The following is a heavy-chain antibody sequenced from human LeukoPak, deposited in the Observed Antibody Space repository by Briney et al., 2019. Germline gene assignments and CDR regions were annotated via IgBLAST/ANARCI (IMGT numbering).Heavy chain of an antibody. J-gene: IGHJ4*02. CDR3: AKTSTTVTTGNYFDY. V-gene: IGHV3-7*01. CDR1: GFTFSSYW. Sequence: GGSLRLSCAASGFTFSSYWMSWVRQAPGKGLEWVANIKQDGSEKYYVDSVKGRFTISRDNAKNSLYLQMNSLRAEDTAVYYCAKTSTTVTTGNYFDYWGQGTLVTVSS. D-gene: IGHD4-17*01. CDR2: IKQDGSEK.